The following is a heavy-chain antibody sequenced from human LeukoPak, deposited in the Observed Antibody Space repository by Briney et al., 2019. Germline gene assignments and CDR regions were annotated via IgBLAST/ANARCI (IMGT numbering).Heavy chain of an antibody. D-gene: IGHD3-22*01. CDR2: IRYDGTKK. CDR1: GFTFSSYG. V-gene: IGHV3-30*02. Sequence: GGSLRLSCAASGFTFSSYGMHWVRQAPGKGLEWVAFIRYDGTKKFYADSVKGRFTISRDNSKNTLYLQMNSLRAEDTAVYYCARTYYYDSSGYSYGMDVWGQGTTVTVSS. CDR3: ARTYYYDSSGYSYGMDV. J-gene: IGHJ6*02.